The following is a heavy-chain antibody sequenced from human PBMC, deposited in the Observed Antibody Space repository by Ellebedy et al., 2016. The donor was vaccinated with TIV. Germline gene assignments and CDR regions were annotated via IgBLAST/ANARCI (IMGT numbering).Heavy chain of an antibody. D-gene: IGHD2-21*02. Sequence: PGGSLRLSCSASGFTFSHYAMHWVRRAPGKGLEYVSAMNNNGGNTYYADSVKGRFTISRDNSKNTLYLQMNSLRPEDTAMYYCVKDRGDIIRDFDYWGQGTLVTVSS. CDR2: MNNNGGNT. CDR1: GFTFSHYA. J-gene: IGHJ4*02. CDR3: VKDRGDIIRDFDY. V-gene: IGHV3-64D*06.